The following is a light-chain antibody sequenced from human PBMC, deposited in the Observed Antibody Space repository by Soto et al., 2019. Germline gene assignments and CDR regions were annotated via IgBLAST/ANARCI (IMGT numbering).Light chain of an antibody. CDR1: TSNIGSNT. CDR3: ATWDDSLNVYV. CDR2: STD. V-gene: IGLV1-44*01. Sequence: QSVVTQPSSASGTPGQRVTISCSGSTSNIGSNTVNWYQQFPETAPKLLIYSTDQRPSGVPDRFSGSKSGTSASLAISGLQSEDEADYYCATWDDSLNVYVLGSGTKVTVL. J-gene: IGLJ1*01.